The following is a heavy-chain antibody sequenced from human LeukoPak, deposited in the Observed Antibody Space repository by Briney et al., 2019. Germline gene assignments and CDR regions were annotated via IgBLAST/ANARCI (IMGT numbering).Heavy chain of an antibody. D-gene: IGHD5-18*01. CDR1: GFTFSSHG. J-gene: IGHJ4*02. Sequence: GTSLRLSCAASGFTFSSHGFHWVRQAPGKGLEWVSSVKGRFTISRDNAKNSLYLQMNSLRAEDTAVYYCARRRDVDTAMAPYRYFDYWGQGTLVTVSS. CDR3: ARRRDVDTAMAPYRYFDY. V-gene: IGHV3-48*04.